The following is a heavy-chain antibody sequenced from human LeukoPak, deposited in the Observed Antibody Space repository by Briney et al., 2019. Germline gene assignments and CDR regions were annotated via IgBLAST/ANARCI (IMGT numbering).Heavy chain of an antibody. D-gene: IGHD3-9*01. V-gene: IGHV4-34*01. CDR2: ISHDGSA. J-gene: IGHJ4*02. Sequence: SETLSLTCAVHGGSFGNYYWTWIRQPPGKGLEWIGEISHDGSATYTPSLKSRVSMSVDTSKKQFSLKLRSVTAADTAVYYCARDFDGFDYWGQGTLVTVSS. CDR3: ARDFDGFDY. CDR1: GGSFGNYY.